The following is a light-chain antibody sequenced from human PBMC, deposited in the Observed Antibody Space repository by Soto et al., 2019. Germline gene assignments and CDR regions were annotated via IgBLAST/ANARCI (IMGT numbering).Light chain of an antibody. J-gene: IGLJ3*02. V-gene: IGLV8-61*01. Sequence: QTVVTQEASLSVSPGTTVTLTCGLSSGSVSANYYPSWYQQTPGQAPRTLIYNTNTRSSGVPDRFSGSILGNKAALTITGAQADDESDYYCVLYMGSGIWVFGGATKLTVL. CDR3: VLYMGSGIWV. CDR1: SGSVSANYY. CDR2: NTN.